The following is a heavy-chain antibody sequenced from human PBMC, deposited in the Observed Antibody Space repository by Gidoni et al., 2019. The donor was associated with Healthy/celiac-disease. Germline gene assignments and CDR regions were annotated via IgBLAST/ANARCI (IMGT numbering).Heavy chain of an antibody. D-gene: IGHD3-22*01. Sequence: QVQLVRSGAELKKPGASVTASCKASGYTFPSHYMHWVRQAPGQGLDWMRIINPSGGSTSYAEKFQGRVTMTRDTSTSTVYMELSSLRSEDTAVYYCARGRSYYYDSSGYYLYWGQGTLVTVSS. CDR1: GYTFPSHY. CDR3: ARGRSYYYDSSGYYLY. CDR2: INPSGGST. V-gene: IGHV1-46*01. J-gene: IGHJ4*02.